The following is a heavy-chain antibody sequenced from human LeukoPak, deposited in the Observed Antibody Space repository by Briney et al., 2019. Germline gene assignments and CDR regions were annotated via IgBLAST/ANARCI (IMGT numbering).Heavy chain of an antibody. J-gene: IGHJ6*02. CDR2: ISFDGSNE. CDR3: AKGIYCSGGSCYNGMDV. Sequence: GGSQRLSCAASGFIFSNYGMHWVRQAPGKGLEWVAVISFDGSNEYYADSVKGRFTISRDNSKNTLYLQMNSLRAEDTAVYYCAKGIYCSGGSCYNGMDVWGQGTMVTVSS. CDR1: GFIFSNYG. D-gene: IGHD2-15*01. V-gene: IGHV3-30*18.